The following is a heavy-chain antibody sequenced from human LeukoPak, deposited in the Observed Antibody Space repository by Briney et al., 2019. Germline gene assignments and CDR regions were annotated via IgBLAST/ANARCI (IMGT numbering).Heavy chain of an antibody. Sequence: ASVKVSCKASGYTFTGYYMHWVRQAPGQGLEWMGWINPNSGGTNYAQKFQGRVTMTRDTSISTAYMELSRLRSDDTAVYYCARARPLYYYDSSGNAEFDYWGQGTLVTVS. V-gene: IGHV1-2*02. CDR3: ARARPLYYYDSSGNAEFDY. J-gene: IGHJ4*02. D-gene: IGHD3-22*01. CDR1: GYTFTGYY. CDR2: INPNSGGT.